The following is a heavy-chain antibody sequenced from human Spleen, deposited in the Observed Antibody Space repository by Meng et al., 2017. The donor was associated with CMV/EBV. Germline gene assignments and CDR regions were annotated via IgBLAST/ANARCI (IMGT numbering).Heavy chain of an antibody. D-gene: IGHD6-19*01. V-gene: IGHV4-39*07. Sequence: SETLSLTCNVSGGSSSSSSYYWGWIRQPPGKGLEWIGSIYYSGSTYYNPSLKSRVTISVDTSKNQFSLKLSSVTAADTAVYYCAVIAVAGTRTYYYYYGMDVWGQGTTVTVSS. CDR3: AVIAVAGTRTYYYYYGMDV. CDR1: GGSSSSSSYY. CDR2: IYYSGST. J-gene: IGHJ6*02.